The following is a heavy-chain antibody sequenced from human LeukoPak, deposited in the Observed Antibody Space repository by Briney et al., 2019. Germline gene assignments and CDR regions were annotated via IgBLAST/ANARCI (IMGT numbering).Heavy chain of an antibody. CDR2: VFHSGST. CDR3: ARGQHLVLDAFDI. Sequence: SETLSLTCTVSGGSISNYYWSWIRQPPGKGLEWLGYVFHSGSTTYNPSLKSRVTMSLDTSQNQFSLKLNSVTAADTAIYYCARGQHLVLDAFDIWGPGTMVLVSS. D-gene: IGHD6-13*01. J-gene: IGHJ3*02. CDR1: GGSISNYY. V-gene: IGHV4-59*01.